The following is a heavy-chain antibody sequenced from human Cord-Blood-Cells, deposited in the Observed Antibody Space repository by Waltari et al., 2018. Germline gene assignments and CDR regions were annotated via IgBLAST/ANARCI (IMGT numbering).Heavy chain of an antibody. D-gene: IGHD1-7*01. CDR3: ARDNWNYYFDY. CDR1: GLPFSSYE. Sequence: VQLVESGGGLVQPGGSLRLPCAAAGLPFSSYELNWVRQAPGKGLEWVSYISSSGSTIYYADSVKGRFTISRDNAKNSLYLQMNSLRAEDTAVYYCARDNWNYYFDYWGQGTLVTVSS. V-gene: IGHV3-48*03. J-gene: IGHJ4*02. CDR2: ISSSGSTI.